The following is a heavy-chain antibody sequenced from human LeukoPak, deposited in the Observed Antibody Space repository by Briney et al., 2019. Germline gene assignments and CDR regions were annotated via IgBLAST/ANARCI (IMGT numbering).Heavy chain of an antibody. J-gene: IGHJ4*02. CDR3: AKSLADYGDTRYYFDY. Sequence: SVKVSCKASGGTFSSYAISWVRQAPGQGLEWMGRIIPIFGTANYAQKFQGRVTITTDESTSTAYMELSSLRSEDTAVYYCAKSLADYGDTRYYFDYWGQGTLVTVSS. CDR1: GGTFSSYA. CDR2: IIPIFGTA. D-gene: IGHD4-17*01. V-gene: IGHV1-69*05.